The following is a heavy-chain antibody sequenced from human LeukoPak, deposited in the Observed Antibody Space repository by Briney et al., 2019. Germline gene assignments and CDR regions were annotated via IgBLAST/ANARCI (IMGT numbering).Heavy chain of an antibody. V-gene: IGHV3-74*01. CDR2: INSDGSST. CDR1: GFTFSSYW. Sequence: GGSLRLSCAASGFTFSSYWMHWVRQAPGKGLVWVSRINSDGSSTSYADSVKGRFTISRDNAKNTLYLQMSSLRAEDTAVYYCARGVDTAFSTVPDYWGQGTLVTVSS. D-gene: IGHD5-18*01. CDR3: ARGVDTAFSTVPDY. J-gene: IGHJ4*02.